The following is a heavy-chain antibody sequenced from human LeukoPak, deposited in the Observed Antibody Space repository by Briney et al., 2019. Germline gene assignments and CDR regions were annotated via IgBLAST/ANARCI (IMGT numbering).Heavy chain of an antibody. Sequence: SETLSLTCAVYGGSFSGYYWSWIRQPPGKGLEWIGTFSYSGNIYYNPSLKSRVTISVDMSKNQFSLKLSSVTAADTAVYYCASGYYGSGGFDPWGQGTLVTVSS. CDR1: GGSFSGYY. CDR3: ASGYYGSGGFDP. CDR2: FSYSGNI. J-gene: IGHJ5*02. V-gene: IGHV4-34*01. D-gene: IGHD3-10*01.